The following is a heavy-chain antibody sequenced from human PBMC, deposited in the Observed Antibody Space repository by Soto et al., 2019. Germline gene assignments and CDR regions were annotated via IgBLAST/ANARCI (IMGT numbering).Heavy chain of an antibody. CDR2: IYPGDSDT. J-gene: IGHJ6*02. CDR1: GYSFTNYW. V-gene: IGHV5-51*01. Sequence: PGESLKISWKGSGYSFTNYWIGLVRQMPGKGLEWMGIIYPGDSDTRYSPSFQGQVTISADKSISTAYLQWSSLKASVTAMYYCARLLSLDYYYGMDVWGQGTTGTVAS. D-gene: IGHD2-2*01. CDR3: ARLLSLDYYYGMDV.